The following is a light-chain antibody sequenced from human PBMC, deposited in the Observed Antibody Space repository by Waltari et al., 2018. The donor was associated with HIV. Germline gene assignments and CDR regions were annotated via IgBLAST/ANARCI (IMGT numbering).Light chain of an antibody. J-gene: IGKJ1*01. CDR1: QNLLHSNGNNY. V-gene: IGKV2-28*01. CDR3: MQSLQSPWT. Sequence: IVLTQSPVSLPVIPGEPASISCRSSQNLLHSNGNNYLEWYVLKPGRSPQRLIYLSSNRASVVPDRLSGSGSGTDFTLRISRVAAEDVGVYYCMQSLQSPWTFGQGTKV. CDR2: LSS.